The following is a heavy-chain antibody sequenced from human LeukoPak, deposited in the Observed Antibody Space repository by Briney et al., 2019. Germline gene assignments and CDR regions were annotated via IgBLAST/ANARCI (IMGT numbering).Heavy chain of an antibody. CDR3: ARDSFYSGSDY. V-gene: IGHV4-59*01. J-gene: IGHJ4*02. D-gene: IGHD1-26*01. CDR1: GGSISSYY. CDR2: IYYSGST. Sequence: TSETLSLTCTVSGGSISSYYWSWIRQPPGKGLEWIGYIYYSGSTNYNPSLKSRVTISVDTSKNQFSLKLSSVTAADTAVYFCARDSFYSGSDYWGQGTLVTVSS.